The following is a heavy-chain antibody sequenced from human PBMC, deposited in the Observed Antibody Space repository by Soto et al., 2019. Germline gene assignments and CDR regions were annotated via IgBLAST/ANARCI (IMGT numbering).Heavy chain of an antibody. J-gene: IGHJ6*02. V-gene: IGHV1-69*02. CDR1: GGTFSSYT. CDR2: IIPILGIA. CDR3: ANLWFGELNYYYGMDV. D-gene: IGHD3-10*01. Sequence: GASVKVSCKASGGTFSSYTISWVRQAPGHGLEWMGRIIPILGIANYAQKFQGRVTITADKSTSTAYMELSSLRSEDTAVYYCANLWFGELNYYYGMDVWGQGTTVTVSS.